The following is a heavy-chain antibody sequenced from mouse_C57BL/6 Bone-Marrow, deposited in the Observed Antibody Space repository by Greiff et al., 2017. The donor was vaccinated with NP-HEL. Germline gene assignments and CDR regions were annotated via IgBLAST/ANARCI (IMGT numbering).Heavy chain of an antibody. D-gene: IGHD1-1*01. CDR1: GFSLSTSGMG. J-gene: IGHJ1*03. CDR2: IYWDDDK. CDR3: ARVVYGSSLYWYFDV. V-gene: IGHV8-12*01. Sequence: QVQLKESGPGILQSSQTLSLTCSFSGFSLSTSGMGVSWIRQPSGKGLEWLAHIYWDDDKRYNPSLKSRLTISKDTSRNQVFLKITSVDTADTATYYCARVVYGSSLYWYFDVWGTGTTVTVSS.